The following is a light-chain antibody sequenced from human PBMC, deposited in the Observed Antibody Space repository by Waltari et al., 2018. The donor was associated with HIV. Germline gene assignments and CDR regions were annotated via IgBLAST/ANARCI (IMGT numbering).Light chain of an antibody. Sequence: QSVLTQPPSASGTPGPRVTISCSGASSNIGSNTVNWYQQLPGTAPQLLIYSNNQRPSGVPDRFSGSKSGTSASLAISGLQSEDEADYYCATWDDNLNGWVFGGGTKLTVL. CDR2: SNN. CDR3: ATWDDNLNGWV. V-gene: IGLV1-44*01. J-gene: IGLJ3*02. CDR1: SSNIGSNT.